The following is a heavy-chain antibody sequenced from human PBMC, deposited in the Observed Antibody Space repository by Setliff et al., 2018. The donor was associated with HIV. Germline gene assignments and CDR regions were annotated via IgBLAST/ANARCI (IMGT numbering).Heavy chain of an antibody. V-gene: IGHV4-34*04. D-gene: IGHD4-17*01. Sequence: PSETLSLTCAVYGGSFSGYYWSWIRQHPGKGLEWIGYIYHSGSTYRSPSLESRATISVDTSKNQFSLKLSSVTAADTAVYYCARHNYGDTGYFDYWGQGTLVTVSS. CDR3: ARHNYGDTGYFDY. J-gene: IGHJ4*02. CDR2: IYHSGST. CDR1: GGSFSGYY.